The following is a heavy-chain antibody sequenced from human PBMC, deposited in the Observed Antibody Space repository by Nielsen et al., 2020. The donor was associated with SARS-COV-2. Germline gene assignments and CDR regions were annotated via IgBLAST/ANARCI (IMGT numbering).Heavy chain of an antibody. Sequence: GGSLRLSCAASGFTFSSYWMHWVRQAPGKGLVWVSRINSDGSSTSYADSVKGRFTISRDNAKNTLYLQMNSLRAEDTAVYYCASEFGEFPFDPWGQGTLVTVSS. CDR3: ASEFGEFPFDP. CDR1: GFTFSSYW. J-gene: IGHJ5*02. D-gene: IGHD3-10*01. V-gene: IGHV3-74*01. CDR2: INSDGSST.